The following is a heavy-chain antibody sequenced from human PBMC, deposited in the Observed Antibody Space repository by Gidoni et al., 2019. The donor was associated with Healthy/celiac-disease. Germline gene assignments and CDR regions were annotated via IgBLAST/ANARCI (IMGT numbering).Heavy chain of an antibody. CDR2: IIPIFGTA. D-gene: IGHD6-6*01. CDR3: AIPPAQYSSSSGFDY. V-gene: IGHV1-69*06. Sequence: QVQLVQSGAEVTTPGSSVKVSCKASGCTFTSCAISWVRQAPGQGLEWMGGIIPIFGTANYAQKFQGRVTITADKSTSTAYMELSSLRSEDTAVYYCAIPPAQYSSSSGFDYWGQGTLVTVSS. CDR1: GCTFTSCA. J-gene: IGHJ4*02.